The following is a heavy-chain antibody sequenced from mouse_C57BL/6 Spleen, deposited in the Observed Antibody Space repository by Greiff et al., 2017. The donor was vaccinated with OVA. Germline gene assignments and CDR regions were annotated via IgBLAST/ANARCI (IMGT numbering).Heavy chain of an antibody. Sequence: VQLQQSGPELVKPGASVKISCKASGYTFTDYYMNWVKQSHGKSLEWIGDINPNNGGTSYNQKFKGKATLTVDKSSSTAYMELRSLTSEDSAVYYCASYDGYYFDYWGQGTTRTVSS. CDR1: GYTFTDYY. CDR3: ASYDGYYFDY. CDR2: INPNNGGT. D-gene: IGHD2-3*01. J-gene: IGHJ2*01. V-gene: IGHV1-26*01.